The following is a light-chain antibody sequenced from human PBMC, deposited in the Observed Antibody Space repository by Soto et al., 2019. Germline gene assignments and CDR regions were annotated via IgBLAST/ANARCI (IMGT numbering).Light chain of an antibody. J-gene: IGLJ1*01. CDR2: DVT. Sequence: QSALTQPASVSGSPGQSITVSCTGTSSDVGGYNYVSWYQQHPGKAPRLMLYDVTNRPSGVSDRFSGSKCGNTASLTISGLQAQDEADYYCSSYRRGSTDVFGTGTKLTVL. CDR1: SSDVGGYNY. CDR3: SSYRRGSTDV. V-gene: IGLV2-14*03.